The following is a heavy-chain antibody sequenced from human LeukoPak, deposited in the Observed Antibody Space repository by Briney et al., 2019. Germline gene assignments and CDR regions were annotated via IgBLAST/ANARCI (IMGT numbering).Heavy chain of an antibody. D-gene: IGHD6-19*01. CDR3: ARHFPHMDYSGWKQGWFDP. V-gene: IGHV4-59*08. CDR1: GGSISSYY. J-gene: IGHJ5*02. Sequence: PSETLSLTCSVSGGSISSYYWSWIRQPPGKGLEWIGYIYNSGSTNYNPSLKSRVTISVDTSENQFSLRLISVTAADTAVYYCARHFPHMDYSGWKQGWFDPWGQGTLVTVSS. CDR2: IYNSGST.